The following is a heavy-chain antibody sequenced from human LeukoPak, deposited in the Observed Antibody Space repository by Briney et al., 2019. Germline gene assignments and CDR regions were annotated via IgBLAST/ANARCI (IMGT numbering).Heavy chain of an antibody. D-gene: IGHD3-9*01. CDR1: GCTFTSYG. CDR2: ISAYNGNT. J-gene: IGHJ6*02. V-gene: IGHV1-18*01. Sequence: ASVKVSCKASGCTFTSYGISWVRQAPGQGLEWMGWISAYNGNTNYAQKLQGRVTMTTDTSTSTAYMELRSLRSDDTAVYYCARKRYYDILTGSYYYGTDVWGQGTTVTVSS. CDR3: ARKRYYDILTGSYYYGTDV.